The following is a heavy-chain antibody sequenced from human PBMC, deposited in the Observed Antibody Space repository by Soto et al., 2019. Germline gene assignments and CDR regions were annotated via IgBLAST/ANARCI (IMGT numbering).Heavy chain of an antibody. CDR3: ARAAGFGESSDYYYYGMDV. J-gene: IGHJ6*02. CDR2: IYYSGST. Sequence: PSETLSLTCAVSGGSISSGGYSWSWIRQPPGKGLEWIGYIYYSGSTYYKPSLKSRVTISVDTSKNQYSLKLSSVTAADTAVYFCARAAGFGESSDYYYYGMDVWGQGTTVTVSS. CDR1: GGSISSGGYS. V-gene: IGHV4-31*11. D-gene: IGHD3-10*01.